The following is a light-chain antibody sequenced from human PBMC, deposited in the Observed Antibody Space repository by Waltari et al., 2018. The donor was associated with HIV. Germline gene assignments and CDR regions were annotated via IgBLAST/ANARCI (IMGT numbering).Light chain of an antibody. CDR1: SSDVASYNL. V-gene: IGLV2-23*02. J-gene: IGLJ1*01. Sequence: QSALTQPASVSGSPGQSITISCTATSSDVASYNLVSWYQQHPGKAPKVMSYAVTKRPSGVSKRVSGSKSDNTASLTISGLQAEDDADYYCCSYAGTGTYVFGTGTKVTVL. CDR3: CSYAGTGTYV. CDR2: AVT.